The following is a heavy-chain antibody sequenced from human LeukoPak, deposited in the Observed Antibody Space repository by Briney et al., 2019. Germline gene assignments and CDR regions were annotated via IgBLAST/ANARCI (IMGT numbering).Heavy chain of an antibody. D-gene: IGHD4-23*01. CDR1: GFPLSSHW. CDR2: ISSDGSEK. CDR3: ARGSNSAFDF. V-gene: IGHV3-7*01. Sequence: GGSLRLSCAASGFPLSSHWLSWFRQSPGRGLEWVAHISSDGSEKNYVDSVKGRFTISRDNARNSQFLHMNSLRAEDTAVYYCARGSNSAFDFWGQGTLVTVSS. J-gene: IGHJ4*02.